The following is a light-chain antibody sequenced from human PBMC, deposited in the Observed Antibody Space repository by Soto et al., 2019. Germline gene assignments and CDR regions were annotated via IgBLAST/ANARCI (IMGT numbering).Light chain of an antibody. J-gene: IGKJ4*01. Sequence: EIVLTQSPGTLSLSPGERATLSCRASQSVSSSYLAWYQQKPGQAPRLLIYGASSRATVIPDGFRDSGSGTDFTLTSSRLEPEDLAVYYCHQYDSSPLTFGGGTKVEIK. CDR1: QSVSSSY. V-gene: IGKV3-20*01. CDR2: GAS. CDR3: HQYDSSPLT.